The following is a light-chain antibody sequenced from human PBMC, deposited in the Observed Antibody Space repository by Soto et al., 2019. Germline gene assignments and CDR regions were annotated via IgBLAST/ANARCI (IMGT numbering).Light chain of an antibody. V-gene: IGLV2-14*01. CDR1: SSDVCGYNY. J-gene: IGLJ2*01. CDR2: DVS. CDR3: SSYTSSSTLEVV. Sequence: SALTQPASVSGSPGQSITISWTGTSSDVCGYNYVSWYQQHPGKAPKLMIYDVSNRPSGVSNRFSGSKSGNTASLTISGLQAEDEADYYCSSYTSSSTLEVVFGGGTKLTVL.